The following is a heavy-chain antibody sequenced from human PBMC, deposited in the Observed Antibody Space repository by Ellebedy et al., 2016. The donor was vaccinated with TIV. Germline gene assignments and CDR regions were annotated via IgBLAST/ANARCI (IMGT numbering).Heavy chain of an antibody. CDR1: GFTFRSEW. V-gene: IGHV3-7*04. CDR3: ARGPLTTVHY. J-gene: IGHJ4*02. Sequence: GESLKISCAASGFTFRSEWMSWVRQAPGKGLEWVANIKEDGSEKDYVDLVKGRFTISRDNAKNSLYLQMNNLRVEDTAVYYCARGPLTTVHYWGQGTLVTVSS. CDR2: IKEDGSEK. D-gene: IGHD4-17*01.